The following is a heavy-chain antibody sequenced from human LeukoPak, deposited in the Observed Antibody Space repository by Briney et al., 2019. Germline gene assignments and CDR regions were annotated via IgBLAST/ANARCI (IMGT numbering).Heavy chain of an antibody. CDR2: IFYSGST. Sequence: SETLSLTCTVSGGSISNSYWSWIRQPPGKGLEWIGYIFYSGSTNYNPSLRSRVTISVDTSKNQCSLKLSSVTAADTAVYYCARDQVGDYGMDVWGQGTTVTVSS. D-gene: IGHD3-16*01. J-gene: IGHJ6*02. CDR1: GGSISNSY. CDR3: ARDQVGDYGMDV. V-gene: IGHV4-59*01.